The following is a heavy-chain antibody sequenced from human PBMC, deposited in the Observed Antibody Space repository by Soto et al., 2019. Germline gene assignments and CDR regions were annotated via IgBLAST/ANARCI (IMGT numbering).Heavy chain of an antibody. CDR2: IYSGGSS. D-gene: IGHD3-10*01. CDR3: ARGPGGFGEFSLDY. V-gene: IGHV4-4*07. Sequence: SETLSRTCSVSGGSITTYYWSWIGERAGKGLEWIGRIYSGGSSNYNPSLRSRVTVSVDMSKNQFSLKLSSVTAADTAVYYCARGPGGFGEFSLDYCGQGTLVTVSS. CDR1: GGSITTYY. J-gene: IGHJ4*02.